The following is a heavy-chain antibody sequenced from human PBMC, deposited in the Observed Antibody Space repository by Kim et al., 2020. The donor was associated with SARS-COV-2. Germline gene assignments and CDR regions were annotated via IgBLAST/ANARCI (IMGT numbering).Heavy chain of an antibody. CDR1: GYVFTAYY. CDR2: IFPYSGGT. V-gene: IGHV1-2*06. J-gene: IGHJ4*02. D-gene: IGHD4-17*01. CDR3: VRVDYSDFNSNI. Sequence: ASVKVSCTAFGYVFTAYYIQWVRQAPGQGLQWMGRIFPYSGGTHYANRFAGRVSMTRDTSAGTAYMELSGLRSEDTAIYYCVRVDYSDFNSNIWGQGTPVTVSS.